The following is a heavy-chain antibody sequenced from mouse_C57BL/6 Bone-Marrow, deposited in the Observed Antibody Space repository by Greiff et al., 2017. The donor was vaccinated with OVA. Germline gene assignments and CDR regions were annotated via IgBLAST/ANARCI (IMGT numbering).Heavy chain of an antibody. Sequence: QVTLKVSGPGILQSSQTLSLTCSFSGFSLSTSGMGVSWIRQPSGKGLEWLAHIYWDDDTRYNPSLKSRLTISKDTSRNQVFRKITSVDTADTATYYCARRSHYYGSSYWYFDVWGTGTTVTVAS. V-gene: IGHV8-12*01. CDR2: IYWDDDT. J-gene: IGHJ1*03. D-gene: IGHD1-1*01. CDR1: GFSLSTSGMG. CDR3: ARRSHYYGSSYWYFDV.